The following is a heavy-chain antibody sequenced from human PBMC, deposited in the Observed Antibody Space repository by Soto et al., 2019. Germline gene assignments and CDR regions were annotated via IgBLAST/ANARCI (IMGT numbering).Heavy chain of an antibody. CDR3: ASQHYYDSSGYYVGY. CDR2: IYPSGNT. CDR1: GDSISSNS. Sequence: SETLSLTCVVSGDSISSNSWAWIRQPPGKGLEWIATIYPSGNTYYNPSLQSRVTISLDTSKSQFSLKVTSVTAADTAVYYCASQHYYDSSGYYVGYWGQGTLVTVSS. J-gene: IGHJ4*02. V-gene: IGHV4-39*01. D-gene: IGHD3-22*01.